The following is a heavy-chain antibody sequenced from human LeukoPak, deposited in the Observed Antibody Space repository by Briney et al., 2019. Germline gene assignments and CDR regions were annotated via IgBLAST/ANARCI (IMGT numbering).Heavy chain of an antibody. D-gene: IGHD2-15*01. J-gene: IGHJ4*02. V-gene: IGHV3-20*04. CDR2: INWNGGST. Sequence: GGSLRLSCAASGFTFDDYGMSWVRQAPGKGLEWVSGINWNGGSTGYADSVKGRFTIFRDNAKNSLYLQMNSLRAEDTALYYCARAHGYCSGGSCSRHYFDYWGQGTLVTVSS. CDR1: GFTFDDYG. CDR3: ARAHGYCSGGSCSRHYFDY.